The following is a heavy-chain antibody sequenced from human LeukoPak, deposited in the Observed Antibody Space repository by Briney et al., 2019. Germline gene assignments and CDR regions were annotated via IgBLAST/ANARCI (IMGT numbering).Heavy chain of an antibody. D-gene: IGHD6-13*01. Sequence: GGSLRLSCAASGFTFTTYWMRWVRPAPGKGLEGVANIKQDGSEKDYVDSLKGRFTISRDNAKNSVNLQMNSLRVEDTAVYYCARIGYSSSSFDYWGQGTLVTVPS. CDR1: GFTFTTYW. CDR2: IKQDGSEK. CDR3: ARIGYSSSSFDY. J-gene: IGHJ4*02. V-gene: IGHV3-7*01.